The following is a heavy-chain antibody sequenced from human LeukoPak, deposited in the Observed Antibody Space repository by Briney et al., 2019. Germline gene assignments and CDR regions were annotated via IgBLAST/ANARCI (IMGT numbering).Heavy chain of an antibody. J-gene: IGHJ4*02. V-gene: IGHV3-23*01. CDR1: GFTFSSYA. CDR3: AVRITMVRGVIDY. Sequence: GGSLRLSCAASGFTFSSYAMSWVRQAPGKGLEWVSAISGSGGSTYYADSVEGRFTISRDNSKNTLYLQMNSLRAEDTAVYYCAVRITMVRGVIDYWGQGTLVTVSS. D-gene: IGHD3-10*01. CDR2: ISGSGGST.